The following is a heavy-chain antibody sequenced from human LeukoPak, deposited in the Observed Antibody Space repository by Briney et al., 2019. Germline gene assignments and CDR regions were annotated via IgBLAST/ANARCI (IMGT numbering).Heavy chain of an antibody. CDR1: GGSFSGYY. J-gene: IGHJ6*02. CDR3: AREGKTRRITMVRGVIMFSPLYYYYGMDV. V-gene: IGHV4-34*01. CDR2: INHSGST. Sequence: SETLSLTCAVYGGSFSGYYWSWIRQPPGKGLEWIGEINHSGSTNYNPSLKSRVTISVDTSKNQFSLKLSSVTAADTAVYYCAREGKTRRITMVRGVIMFSPLYYYYGMDVWGQGTTVTVSS. D-gene: IGHD3-10*01.